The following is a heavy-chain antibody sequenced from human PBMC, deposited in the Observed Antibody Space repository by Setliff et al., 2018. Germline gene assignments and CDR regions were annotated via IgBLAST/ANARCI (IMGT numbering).Heavy chain of an antibody. J-gene: IGHJ4*02. CDR1: GGTSSDYY. Sequence: KPSETLSLTCAAYGGTSSDYYWTWIRQPPGKGLEWIGEINHRGSTNYNPSLKSRATISIDTSKDQFSLKLISMSAADTAVYFCARGRNIAARLLDSWGQGALVTVSS. D-gene: IGHD6-6*01. CDR3: ARGRNIAARLLDS. V-gene: IGHV4-34*01. CDR2: INHRGST.